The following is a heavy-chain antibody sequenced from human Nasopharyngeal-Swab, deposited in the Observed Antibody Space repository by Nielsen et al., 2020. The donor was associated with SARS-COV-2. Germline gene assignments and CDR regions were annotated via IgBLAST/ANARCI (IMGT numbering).Heavy chain of an antibody. D-gene: IGHD4-11*01. Sequence: SETLSLTCTVSGGSLSSSNYYWGWIRQPPGKGLEWIGTVSYSGPTYYNPSLKSRVTMSVDTSKNHISLRLTSVTAADTAVYYCGRLTKTTVTRRLYFDYWGQGTLVTVSS. V-gene: IGHV4-39*02. CDR3: GRLTKTTVTRRLYFDY. CDR1: GGSLSSSNYY. J-gene: IGHJ4*02. CDR2: VSYSGPT.